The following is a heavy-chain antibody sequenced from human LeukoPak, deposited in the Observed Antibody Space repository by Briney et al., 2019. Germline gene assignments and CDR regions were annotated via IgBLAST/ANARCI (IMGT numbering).Heavy chain of an antibody. CDR1: GYTFTMYY. V-gene: IGHV1-46*01. CDR2: INPSDGAT. Sequence: ASVKVSCKASGYTFTMYYIHWVRQAPGQGLEWMGMINPSDGATTYAQRFQGRVTMTRDMSTTTVYMDLRSLRSEDTAVYFCAREQGGGLSASLVGLFASYYTYYYMDVWGRGTTVTVSS. D-gene: IGHD3-3*01. CDR3: AREQGGGLSASLVGLFASYYTYYYMDV. J-gene: IGHJ6*03.